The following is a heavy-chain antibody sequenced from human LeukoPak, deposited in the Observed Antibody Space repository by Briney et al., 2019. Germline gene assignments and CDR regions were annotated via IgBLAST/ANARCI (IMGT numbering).Heavy chain of an antibody. Sequence: RASVKVSCKASGGTFSSYAISWVRQAPGQGLEWMGGIIPIFGTANYAQKFQGRVTITADESTSTAYMELSSPRSEDTAVYYCARGEDYVVAGTMPYYFDYWGQGTLVTVSS. CDR2: IIPIFGTA. CDR1: GGTFSSYA. D-gene: IGHD6-19*01. CDR3: ARGEDYVVAGTMPYYFDY. J-gene: IGHJ4*02. V-gene: IGHV1-69*13.